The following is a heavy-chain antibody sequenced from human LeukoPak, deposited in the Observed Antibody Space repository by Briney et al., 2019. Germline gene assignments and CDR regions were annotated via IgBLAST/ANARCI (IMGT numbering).Heavy chain of an antibody. D-gene: IGHD3-16*02. J-gene: IGHJ4*02. CDR1: QYNLTIYA. CDR2: IYPGDSDT. Sequence: GESLKIYCICTQYNLTIYAIGSVGQMPGKGLEWMGIIYPGDSDTRYSPSFQGQVTISADKSISTAYLQWSSLKASDTAMYYCATLPPLACWGQGTLVTVSS. CDR3: ATLPPLAC. V-gene: IGHV5-51*01.